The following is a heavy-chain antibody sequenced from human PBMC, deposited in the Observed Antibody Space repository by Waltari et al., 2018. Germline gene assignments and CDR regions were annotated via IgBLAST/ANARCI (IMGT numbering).Heavy chain of an antibody. CDR3: ARGYSSSLDY. V-gene: IGHV4-38-2*01. CDR2: IYHSGNT. Sequence: QVQLQESGPGLVKPSETLSLTCAVSGYSISGGYYWGWIRQPPGKGLQWIGSIYHSGNTFYNPSLKSRVSMSVDTSKNQFSLNLTSVTAVDTAVYYCARGYSSSLDYWGQGTLVTVSS. J-gene: IGHJ4*02. D-gene: IGHD5-12*01. CDR1: GYSISGGYY.